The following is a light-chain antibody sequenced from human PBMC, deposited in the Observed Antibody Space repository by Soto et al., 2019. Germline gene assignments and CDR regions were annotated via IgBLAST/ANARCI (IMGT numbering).Light chain of an antibody. CDR3: SSYTSNTPRLV. CDR2: DVN. CDR1: SSDVAGSNY. V-gene: IGLV2-14*03. J-gene: IGLJ2*01. Sequence: QSALTQPASVSGSPGQSITISCTGTSSDVAGSNYVSWYQHHPDKAPKLMIYDVNNRPAGVSNRFSGSKSGNTASLTISGLQAADAAPYYCSSYTSNTPRLVFGGGTKLTVL.